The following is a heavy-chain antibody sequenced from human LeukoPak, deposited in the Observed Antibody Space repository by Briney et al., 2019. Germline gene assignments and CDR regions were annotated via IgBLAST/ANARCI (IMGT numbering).Heavy chain of an antibody. J-gene: IGHJ4*02. CDR3: ASLAYDFWSGYYPFDY. V-gene: IGHV3-30-3*01. D-gene: IGHD3-3*01. CDR1: GFTFSSYP. CDR2: ISYDGSDK. Sequence: GGSLRLSCAASGFTFSSYPMHWVRQAPGKGLEWVAFISYDGSDKFYADSVKGRFTISKDSSRNMLYLQMNSLRVEDTAVYYCASLAYDFWSGYYPFDYWGQGTLVTVSS.